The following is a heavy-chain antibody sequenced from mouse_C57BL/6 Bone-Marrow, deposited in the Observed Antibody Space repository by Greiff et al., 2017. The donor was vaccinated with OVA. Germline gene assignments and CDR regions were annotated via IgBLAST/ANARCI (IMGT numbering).Heavy chain of an antibody. V-gene: IGHV1-18*01. D-gene: IGHD2-3*01. J-gene: IGHJ3*01. CDR1: GYTFTDYN. CDR2: INPNNGGT. Sequence: LVKPGASVKIPCKASGYTFTDYNMDWVKQSHGKSLEWIGDINPNNGGTIYNQKFKGKATLTVDKSSSTAYMELRSLTSEDTAVYYCARDGPAWFAYWGQGTLVTVSA. CDR3: ARDGPAWFAY.